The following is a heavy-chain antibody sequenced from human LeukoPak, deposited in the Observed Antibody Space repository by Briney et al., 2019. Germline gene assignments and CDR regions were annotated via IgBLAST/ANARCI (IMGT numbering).Heavy chain of an antibody. CDR2: IYHSGST. CDR3: ARTTEGYAGGPGYSYYYYMDV. V-gene: IGHV4-38-2*02. Sequence: PSETLSLTCTVSGYSISSGYYWGWIRQPPGKGLEWIGSIYHSGSTYYNPSLKSRVTISVDTSKNQASLKLRSVTAADTAVYYCARTTEGYAGGPGYSYYYYMDVWGKGTTVTISS. D-gene: IGHD5-12*01. CDR1: GYSISSGYY. J-gene: IGHJ6*03.